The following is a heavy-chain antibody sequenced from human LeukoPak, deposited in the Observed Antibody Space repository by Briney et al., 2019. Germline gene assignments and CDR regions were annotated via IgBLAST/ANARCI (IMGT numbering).Heavy chain of an antibody. D-gene: IGHD3-16*01. V-gene: IGHV3-23*01. J-gene: IGHJ4*02. CDR3: ARAGDGDYFDY. CDR1: GFTFSSYA. Sequence: PGGSLRLSCAASGFTFSSYAMSWVRQAPGKGLEWVSTISDSGGSTYYADSVRGRFTISRDNSKNTLYLQMNSLRDEDTAIFYCARAGDGDYFDYWGQGTLVTVSS. CDR2: ISDSGGST.